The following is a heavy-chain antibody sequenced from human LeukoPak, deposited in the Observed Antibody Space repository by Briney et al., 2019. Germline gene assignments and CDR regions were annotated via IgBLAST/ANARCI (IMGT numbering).Heavy chain of an antibody. Sequence: SETLSLTCAVSGDSISNYYWSWIRQPPGKGLEWIGYIYYSGSTNYNPSLKSRVTISVDTSKNQFSLKLSSVTAADTAVYHCAREVVAAAGTVDYWGQGALVIVSS. CDR3: AREVVAAAGTVDY. D-gene: IGHD6-13*01. J-gene: IGHJ4*02. V-gene: IGHV4-59*01. CDR1: GDSISNYY. CDR2: IYYSGST.